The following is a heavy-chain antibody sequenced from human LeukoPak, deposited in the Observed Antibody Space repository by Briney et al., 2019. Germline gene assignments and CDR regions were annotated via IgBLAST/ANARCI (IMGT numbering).Heavy chain of an antibody. D-gene: IGHD5-24*01. V-gene: IGHV2-5*01. Sequence: SGPTLVKPTQTLTLTCTFSGFSLSTSGVGVGWIRQPPGKALEWLALIYWNDDKRYSPSLKSRLTITKDTSKNQVVLTMTNMDPVDTATYYCAHIRDGYNPFDYWGQGTLATVSS. CDR1: GFSLSTSGVG. J-gene: IGHJ4*02. CDR3: AHIRDGYNPFDY. CDR2: IYWNDDK.